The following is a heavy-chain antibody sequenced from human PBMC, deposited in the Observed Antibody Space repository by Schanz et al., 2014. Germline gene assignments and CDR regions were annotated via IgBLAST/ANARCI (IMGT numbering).Heavy chain of an antibody. D-gene: IGHD1-26*01. Sequence: VQLEESGGGLVKPGGSLKLSCAASRLNFNNAWMHWVRQAPGKGLEWVAFIWSDGSRTYHAESVKGRFTISRDNSRNTLYLQMDSLRDEDTALYYCAKVVASGPTTGPFDPWGQGTLVTVSS. J-gene: IGHJ5*02. CDR1: RLNFNNAW. CDR2: IWSDGSRT. V-gene: IGHV3-30*02. CDR3: AKVVASGPTTGPFDP.